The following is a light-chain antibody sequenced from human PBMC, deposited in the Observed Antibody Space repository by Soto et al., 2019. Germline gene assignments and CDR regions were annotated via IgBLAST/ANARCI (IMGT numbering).Light chain of an antibody. CDR3: KSYAGSNTYV. CDR2: EVV. Sequence: QSVLTQPPSASGSPGQSVTISCTGTKNDIGVYDFVSWYQHHPGKAPRLIIYEVVQRPSGVPDRFSGSKSGNTASLTVSGLQAEDEADYFCKSYAGSNTYVFGSGIKVT. J-gene: IGLJ1*01. CDR1: KNDIGVYDF. V-gene: IGLV2-8*01.